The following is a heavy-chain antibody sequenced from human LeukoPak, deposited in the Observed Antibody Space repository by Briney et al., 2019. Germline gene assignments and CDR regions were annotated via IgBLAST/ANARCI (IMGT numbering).Heavy chain of an antibody. V-gene: IGHV3-66*01. Sequence: GGSLRLSCAASGFTVSSNYMSWIRQSPGKGLEWVSVLYSGGSTYYADSVKGRFIISRDNSKNLLYLQMNSLKVEDTAVYYCAGASGTVGASGPWGQGTLVTVSS. CDR1: GFTVSSNY. CDR3: AGASGTVGASGP. J-gene: IGHJ5*02. D-gene: IGHD1-26*01. CDR2: LYSGGST.